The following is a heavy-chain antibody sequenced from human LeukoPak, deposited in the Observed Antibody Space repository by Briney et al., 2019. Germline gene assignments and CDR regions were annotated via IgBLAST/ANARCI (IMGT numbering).Heavy chain of an antibody. CDR1: GGSFSGYY. V-gene: IGHV4-34*01. J-gene: IGHJ4*02. Sequence: SETLSLTCAVYGGSFSGYYWSWIRQPPGKGLEWIGEINHSGSTNYNPSLKSRVTISVDTSKNQFSLKLSSVTAADTAVYYCASWSPPIDYWSQGTLSPSPQ. CDR3: ASWSPPIDY. CDR2: INHSGST. D-gene: IGHD2-8*02.